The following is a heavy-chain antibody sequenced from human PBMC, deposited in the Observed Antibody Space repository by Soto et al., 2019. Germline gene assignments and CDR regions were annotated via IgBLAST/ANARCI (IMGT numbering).Heavy chain of an antibody. CDR1: GFSLSTSGVG. CDR2: IYWNDDK. CDR3: AHSGGAYGSGTYDKNYFFYAMDV. Sequence: QITLKESGPTLVKPTQTLTLTCTFSGFSLSTSGVGVGWIRQPPGKALEWLALIYWNDDKRYTPFLKRRLTVTKDTSRNQVVLTMTNMDPVDTATYYCAHSGGAYGSGTYDKNYFFYAMDVWGQGTTVTGSS. V-gene: IGHV2-5*01. J-gene: IGHJ6*02. D-gene: IGHD3-10*01.